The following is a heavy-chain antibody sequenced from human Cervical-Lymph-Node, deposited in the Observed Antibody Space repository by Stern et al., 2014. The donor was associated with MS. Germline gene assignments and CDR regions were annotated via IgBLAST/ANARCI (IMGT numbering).Heavy chain of an antibody. D-gene: IGHD4-17*01. CDR1: GFTVNDYS. CDR2: ISWDGGST. CDR3: AKTTVTTRPFEF. V-gene: IGHV3-9*01. J-gene: IGHJ4*02. Sequence: VQLVESGGGFVQPGRSLRLSCAASGFTVNDYSMHWVPQAPGKGLEWVSGISWDGGSTEYAASVKGRFAISRDNAKNSLFLHMNSLRPEDTAFYYCAKTTVTTRPFEFWGQGTLVTVSS.